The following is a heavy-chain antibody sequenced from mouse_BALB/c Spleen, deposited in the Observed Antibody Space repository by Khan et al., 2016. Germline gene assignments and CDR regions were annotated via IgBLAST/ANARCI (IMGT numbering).Heavy chain of an antibody. CDR3: ARLRQLGLRDYFDY. D-gene: IGHD3-2*01. J-gene: IGHJ2*02. CDR1: GYTFSSYW. V-gene: IGHV1-9*01. Sequence: QVQLQQSGAELMKPGASVKISCKATGYTFSSYWIEWVKQRPGHGLEWIGEILPGSGSTNYNEKFKGKATFTADTSSNTAYMQLSSLTSEDSAVHYCARLRQLGLRDYFDYWGQGTSLTVSS. CDR2: ILPGSGST.